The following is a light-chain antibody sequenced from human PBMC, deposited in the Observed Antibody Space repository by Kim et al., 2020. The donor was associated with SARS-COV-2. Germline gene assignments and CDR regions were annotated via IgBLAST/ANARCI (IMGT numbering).Light chain of an antibody. CDR1: SLRSYY. CDR3: NSRDSSGNHHVV. Sequence: GQTVRMTCQGDSLRSYYASWYQQKPGQAPVLVIYGKNNRPSGIPDRFSGSSSGNTASLTISGAQAEDESDYYCNSRDSSGNHHVVFGGGTKLTVL. J-gene: IGLJ2*01. CDR2: GKN. V-gene: IGLV3-19*01.